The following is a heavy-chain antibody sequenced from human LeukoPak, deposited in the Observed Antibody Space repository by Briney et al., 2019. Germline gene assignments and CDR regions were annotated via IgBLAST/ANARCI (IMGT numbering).Heavy chain of an antibody. V-gene: IGHV3-23*01. CDR3: ASSVPLEWLAHWDY. J-gene: IGHJ4*02. CDR1: GFTFSSYA. D-gene: IGHD3-3*01. Sequence: PGGSLRLSCAASGFTFSSYAMSWVRQAPGKGLEWVSAISGSGGSTYYADSVKGRFTISRDNSKNTLYLQMNSLRAEDTAVYYYASSVPLEWLAHWDYWGQGTLVTVSS. CDR2: ISGSGGST.